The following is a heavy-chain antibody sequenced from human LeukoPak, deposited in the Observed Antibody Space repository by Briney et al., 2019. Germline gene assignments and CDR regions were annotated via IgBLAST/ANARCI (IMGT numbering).Heavy chain of an antibody. V-gene: IGHV4-31*03. CDR3: ARGGGYYYGVDY. J-gene: IGHJ4*02. Sequence: SETLSLTCTVSGGSISSGGYYWSWIRQHPGKGLEWIGYIYYSGSTYYNSSLKSRVTISVDTSKNQFSLKLSSVTAADTAVYYCARGGGYYYGVDYWGQGTLVTVSS. CDR2: IYYSGST. CDR1: GGSISSGGYY. D-gene: IGHD3-22*01.